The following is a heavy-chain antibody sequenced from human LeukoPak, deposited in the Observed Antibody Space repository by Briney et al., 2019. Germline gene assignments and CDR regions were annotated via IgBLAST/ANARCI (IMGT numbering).Heavy chain of an antibody. CDR1: GFKFSNYA. V-gene: IGHV3-23*01. D-gene: IGHD5-18*01. CDR2: LSGRGRHA. J-gene: IGHJ4*02. Sequence: GGSLRLSCEASGFKFSNYAVSWVRQAPGKGLEWVSLLSGRGRHASYTDSVKGRFTISTDNSKNTLFLQMNSLRADDTAVYYCAKSILGTAGLLDNWGQGTLVTVSS. CDR3: AKSILGTAGLLDN.